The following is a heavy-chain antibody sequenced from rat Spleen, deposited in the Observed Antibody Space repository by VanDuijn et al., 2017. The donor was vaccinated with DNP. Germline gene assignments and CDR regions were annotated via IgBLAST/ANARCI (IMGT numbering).Heavy chain of an antibody. Sequence: EVQLQESGSGLVKPSQSLSLTCSVTGYSITSNYWGWIRKFPGNKMEYIGHISYSGSTNYNPSIKSRISITRDTSKNQFFLHLNSVTSEDTATYYCARWTRYFDYWGQGVMVTVSS. D-gene: IGHD1-7*01. CDR3: ARWTRYFDY. CDR1: GYSITSNY. V-gene: IGHV3-1*01. J-gene: IGHJ2*01. CDR2: ISYSGST.